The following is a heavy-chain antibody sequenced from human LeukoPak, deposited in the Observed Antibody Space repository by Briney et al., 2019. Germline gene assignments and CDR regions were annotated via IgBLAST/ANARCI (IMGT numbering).Heavy chain of an antibody. V-gene: IGHV3-33*08. Sequence: PGGSLRLSCAACGFTVSRNYIRWVRQAPGKGLEWVAVIWYDGSNKYYADSVKGRFTISRDNSKNTLDLQMNSLRAEDTAVYYCARGRASRASYDEHWGQGTLVTVSS. CDR1: GFTVSRNY. D-gene: IGHD1-26*01. J-gene: IGHJ4*02. CDR2: IWYDGSNK. CDR3: ARGRASRASYDEH.